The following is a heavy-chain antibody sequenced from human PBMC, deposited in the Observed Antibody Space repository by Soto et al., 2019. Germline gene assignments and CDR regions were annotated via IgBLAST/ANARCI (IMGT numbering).Heavy chain of an antibody. CDR1: GFNFSSYS. J-gene: IGHJ4*02. CDR2: ISSSSSYI. V-gene: IGHV3-21*01. CDR3: ARGVGPAAIPPYFDY. Sequence: GGSLRPSCAASGFNFSSYSMNWVRQAPGKGLEWVSSISSSSSYIYYADSVKGRFTISRDNAKNSLYLQMNSLRAEDTAVYYCARGVGPAAIPPYFDYWGQGTLVTVSS. D-gene: IGHD2-2*02.